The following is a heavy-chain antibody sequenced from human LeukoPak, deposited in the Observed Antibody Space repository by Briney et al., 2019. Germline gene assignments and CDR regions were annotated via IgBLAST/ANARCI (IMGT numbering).Heavy chain of an antibody. CDR1: GFTFDDYG. D-gene: IGHD2-21*02. V-gene: IGHV3-20*04. CDR3: ARVGVVTAMRRYYYYYYMDV. J-gene: IGHJ6*03. Sequence: GGSLRLSCAASGFTFDDYGMSWVRQAPGKGLEWVSGINWNGGSTGYADSVKGRFTISRDNAKNSLYLQMNSLRAEDTALYYCARVGVVTAMRRYYYYYYMDVWGKGTTVTVSS. CDR2: INWNGGST.